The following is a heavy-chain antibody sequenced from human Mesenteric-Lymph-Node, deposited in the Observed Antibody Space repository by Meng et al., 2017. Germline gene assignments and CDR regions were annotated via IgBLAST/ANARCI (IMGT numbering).Heavy chain of an antibody. CDR1: GFTFSSYA. D-gene: IGHD3-10*02. CDR3: ANLQMFPWANWFDP. V-gene: IGHV3-23*01. J-gene: IGHJ5*02. Sequence: EVQLLVSGGGLLQPWRSLRLSCAASGFTFSSYAMSWVRQDPGKGLEWVSAISGSGGSTYYADSVKGRFTISRDNSKNTLCLQMNSLRAEDTAVYYCANLQMFPWANWFDPWGQGTLVTVSS. CDR2: ISGSGGST.